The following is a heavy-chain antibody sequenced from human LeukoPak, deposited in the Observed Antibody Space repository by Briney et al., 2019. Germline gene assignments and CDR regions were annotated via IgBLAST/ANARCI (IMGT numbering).Heavy chain of an antibody. CDR3: AKGNGYSYGRYYFDY. CDR1: GFTFISYA. Sequence: GGSLGLSCAASGFTFISYAMGWVRQAPGKGLEWVSAITASGGNTYYADSVKGRFTISRDNSKNTLYLQVNSLRAEDTAVYYCAKGNGYSYGRYYFDYWGQGTLVTVSS. D-gene: IGHD5-18*01. V-gene: IGHV3-23*01. J-gene: IGHJ4*02. CDR2: ITASGGNT.